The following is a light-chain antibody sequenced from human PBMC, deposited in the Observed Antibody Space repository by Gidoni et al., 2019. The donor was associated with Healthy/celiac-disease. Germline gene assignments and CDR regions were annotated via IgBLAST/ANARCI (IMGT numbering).Light chain of an antibody. J-gene: IGKJ1*01. Sequence: DIQMTQSPSTLSASVGDRVNITCRASPSISSWLAWYQQKPGKAPKLLIYKASSLESGVPSRFSGSGSGTEFTLTISSLQPDDFATYSCQQYNSYSWTFGQGTKVEIK. CDR2: KAS. V-gene: IGKV1-5*03. CDR1: PSISSW. CDR3: QQYNSYSWT.